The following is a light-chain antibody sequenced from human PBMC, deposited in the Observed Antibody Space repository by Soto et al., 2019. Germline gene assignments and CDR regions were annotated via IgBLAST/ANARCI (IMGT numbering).Light chain of an antibody. CDR2: AAS. J-gene: IGKJ2*01. Sequence: IHMTQSPSSLSASVGDRVTITCRASQDVSSYLVWYQQKPGKAPDLLIYAASTLQSGVPVRFSGSGSGTEFTLTISSLQPEDFATYYCQQLSYYPRTFGQGTKLEIK. CDR1: QDVSSY. V-gene: IGKV1-9*01. CDR3: QQLSYYPRT.